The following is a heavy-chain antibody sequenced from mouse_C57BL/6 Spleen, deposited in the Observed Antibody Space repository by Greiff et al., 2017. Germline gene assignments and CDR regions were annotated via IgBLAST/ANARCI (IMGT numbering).Heavy chain of an antibody. V-gene: IGHV6-6*01. CDR1: GFTFSDAW. D-gene: IGHD2-4*01. Sequence: EVKVVESGGGLVQPGGSMKLSCAASGFTFSDAWMDWVRQSPEKGLEWVAEIRNKANNHATYYAESVKGRFTISRDDSKSSVYLQMNSLRAEDTGIYYCTRGFVYYDYDGFAYWGQGTLVTVSA. CDR3: TRGFVYYDYDGFAY. CDR2: IRNKANNHAT. J-gene: IGHJ3*01.